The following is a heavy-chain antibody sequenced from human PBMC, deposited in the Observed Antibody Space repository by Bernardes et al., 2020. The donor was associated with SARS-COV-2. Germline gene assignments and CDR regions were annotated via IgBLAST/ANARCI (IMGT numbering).Heavy chain of an antibody. J-gene: IGHJ4*02. CDR3: ARDVSGRSDY. Sequence: GGSLRLSCAASGFTFSGYWMHWVRQTPGKGLVWVSHIHNDGSTTNYADSVKGRFTISRDNAKNTVYLQMNSLRAEDTAVYYCARDVSGRSDYWGQGTLVTVSS. V-gene: IGHV3-74*01. CDR1: GFTFSGYW. D-gene: IGHD1-26*01. CDR2: IHNDGSTT.